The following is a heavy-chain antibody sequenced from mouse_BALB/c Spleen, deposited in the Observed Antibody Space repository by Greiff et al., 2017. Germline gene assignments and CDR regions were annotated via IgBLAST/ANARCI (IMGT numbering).Heavy chain of an antibody. D-gene: IGHD4-1*01. CDR3: ARGLLGNWYFDV. Sequence: EVKLVESGGGLVKPGGSLKLSCAASGFTFSSYAMSWVRQTPEKRLEWVASISSGGSTYYPDSVKGRFTISRDNARNILYLQMSSLRSEDTAMYYCARGLLGNWYFDVWGAGTTVTVSS. J-gene: IGHJ1*01. CDR2: ISSGGST. V-gene: IGHV5-6-5*01. CDR1: GFTFSSYA.